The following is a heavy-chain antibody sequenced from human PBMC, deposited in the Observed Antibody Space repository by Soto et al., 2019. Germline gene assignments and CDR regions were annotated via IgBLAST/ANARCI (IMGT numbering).Heavy chain of an antibody. V-gene: IGHV4-30-2*01. CDR1: GGSISSGGYS. J-gene: IGHJ5*02. D-gene: IGHD2-2*01. CDR3: ARVALGYCSSTTCYGGWFDP. Sequence: SETLSLTCAVSGGSISSGGYSWSWIRQPPGKGLEWIGYIYHSGSTYYNPSLKSRVTISVDRSKNQFSLKLSSVTAADTAVYYCARVALGYCSSTTCYGGWFDPWGQGTLVTVSS. CDR2: IYHSGST.